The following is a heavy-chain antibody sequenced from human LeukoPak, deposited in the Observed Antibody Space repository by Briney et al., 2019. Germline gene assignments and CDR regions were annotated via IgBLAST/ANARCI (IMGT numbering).Heavy chain of an antibody. CDR2: ISYDGSNK. J-gene: IGHJ4*02. D-gene: IGHD6-6*01. Sequence: GGSLRLSCAASGFTFSSYAMHWVRQAPGKGLEWVAVISYDGSNKYYADSVKGRFTISRDNSKNTLYLQMNSLRAEDTAVYYCAREAARVNDYWGQGTLVTVSS. CDR1: GFTFSSYA. CDR3: AREAARVNDY. V-gene: IGHV3-30*04.